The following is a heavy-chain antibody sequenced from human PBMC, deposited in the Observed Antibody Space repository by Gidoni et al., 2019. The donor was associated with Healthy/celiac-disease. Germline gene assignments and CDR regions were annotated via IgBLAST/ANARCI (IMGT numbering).Heavy chain of an antibody. CDR1: GYTFTGYY. Sequence: QVQLVQSGAEVKQPGASVKVSCKASGYTFTGYYMHWVRQAPGQGLEWMGRINPNRGGTNYAQKFQGRVTMTRDTSISTAYMELSRLRSDDTAVYYCARGGSMVRGVNGYWGQGTLVTVSS. D-gene: IGHD3-10*01. CDR2: INPNRGGT. J-gene: IGHJ4*02. CDR3: ARGGSMVRGVNGY. V-gene: IGHV1-2*06.